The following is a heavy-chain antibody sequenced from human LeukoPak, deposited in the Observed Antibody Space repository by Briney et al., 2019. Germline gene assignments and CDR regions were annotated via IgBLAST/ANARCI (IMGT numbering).Heavy chain of an antibody. CDR2: IRNDDRSK. V-gene: IGHV3-30*02. J-gene: IGHJ4*02. D-gene: IGHD6-13*01. CDR3: AEDRYVSSWRYYFDY. Sequence: GGSLRLSCAASGFTFSDYGTYWVRQAPGKGLEWVAFIRNDDRSKYYADSVKGRFTISRDNSKNTLFLQMDRLRAEDSAVYYCAEDRYVSSWRYYFDYWAQGTLVTVSS. CDR1: GFTFSDYG.